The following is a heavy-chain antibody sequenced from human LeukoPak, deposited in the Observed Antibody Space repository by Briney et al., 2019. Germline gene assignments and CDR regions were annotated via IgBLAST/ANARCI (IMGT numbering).Heavy chain of an antibody. Sequence: EASVTVSCKASGYTFTSYAMNWVRQAPGQGLEWMGWISTNTGNPTYAQGFTGRFVFSLDTSVSTAYLQISSLKAEDTAVYYCARDYRGWYNYWGQGTLVTVSS. D-gene: IGHD6-19*01. CDR2: ISTNTGNP. CDR1: GYTFTSYA. V-gene: IGHV7-4-1*02. J-gene: IGHJ4*02. CDR3: ARDYRGWYNY.